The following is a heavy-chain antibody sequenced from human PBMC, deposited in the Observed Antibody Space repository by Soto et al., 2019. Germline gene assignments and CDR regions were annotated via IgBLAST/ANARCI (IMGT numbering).Heavy chain of an antibody. Sequence: GGSLRLSCAASGFTFSTYAMSWVRQGPGKGLEWVSSISVSGSPYYADPVKGRFTVSRDNSKDTLYLQMNSLTAEDTAVYFCAKGNDFWSGRHLGWFDPWGQGTLVTVSS. CDR2: ISVSGSP. V-gene: IGHV3-23*01. J-gene: IGHJ5*02. D-gene: IGHD3-3*01. CDR1: GFTFSTYA. CDR3: AKGNDFWSGRHLGWFDP.